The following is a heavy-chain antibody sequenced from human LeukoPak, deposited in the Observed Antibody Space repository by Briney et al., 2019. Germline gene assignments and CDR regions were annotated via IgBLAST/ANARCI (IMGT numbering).Heavy chain of an antibody. J-gene: IGHJ5*02. V-gene: IGHV4-34*01. CDR2: INHSGST. CDR3: ARHGAWDWFDH. D-gene: IGHD1-26*01. CDR1: GGSFSGYY. Sequence: PSETLSLTCAVYGGSFSGYYWSWIRQPPGKGLEWIGEINHSGSTNYNPSLKSRVTISVDTSKNQFSLKLSSVTAADTAVYYCARHGAWDWFDHWGQGTLVTVSS.